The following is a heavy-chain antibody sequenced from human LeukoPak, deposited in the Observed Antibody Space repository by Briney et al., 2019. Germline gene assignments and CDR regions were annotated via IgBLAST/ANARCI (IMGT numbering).Heavy chain of an antibody. D-gene: IGHD2-8*01. Sequence: GGSLRPSCVVSGFSLSDYWMSWVRQAPEKGLEWVANIKEDGTEIYYLDSVKGRFTISRDNAKNSVYLQMNSLRAEDTAVYYCARGVYDFDIWGHGTMVLVSS. V-gene: IGHV3-7*04. CDR1: GFSLSDYW. CDR3: ARGVYDFDI. J-gene: IGHJ3*02. CDR2: IKEDGTEI.